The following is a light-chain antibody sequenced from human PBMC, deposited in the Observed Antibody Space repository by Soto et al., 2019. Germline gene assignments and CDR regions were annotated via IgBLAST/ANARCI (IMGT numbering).Light chain of an antibody. CDR3: QHRSNWPLT. V-gene: IGKV3-11*01. CDR2: DAS. J-gene: IGKJ4*01. CDR1: QSVSRY. Sequence: EIWLTQSPATLSLSPGERATLSCRASQSVSRYLVWYQQKPGQAPRLLIYDASNRATGIPARLSGSGYGTDFTITISSIQHEDFAIYYCQHRSNWPLTFGGGTKVDIK.